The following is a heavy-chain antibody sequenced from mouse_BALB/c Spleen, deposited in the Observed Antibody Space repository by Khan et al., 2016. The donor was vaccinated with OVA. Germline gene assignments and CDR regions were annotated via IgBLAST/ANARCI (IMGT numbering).Heavy chain of an antibody. CDR3: TRHGYVAWFTY. V-gene: IGHV1S135*01. CDR1: GYSFTSYY. Sequence: LQQSGPELMKPGASVKISCKASGYSFTSYYIHWVIQSHGKSPEWIGYIDPFSGGTTYNQTFKGKATLTADKSSSTAYIHLSNLTSEDSAVYYCTRHGYVAWFTYWGQGTLVTVSA. CDR2: IDPFSGGT. J-gene: IGHJ3*01. D-gene: IGHD2-2*01.